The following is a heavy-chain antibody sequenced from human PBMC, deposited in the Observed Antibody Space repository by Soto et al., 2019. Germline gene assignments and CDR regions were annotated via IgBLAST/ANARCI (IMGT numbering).Heavy chain of an antibody. D-gene: IGHD3-9*01. V-gene: IGHV1-18*01. CDR3: ARVGVTYYDILTGYSPFDP. J-gene: IGHJ5*02. CDR2: ISAYNGNT. CDR1: GYTFTSYG. Sequence: QVQLVQSGAEVKKPGASVKVSCKASGYTFTSYGISWVRQAPGQGLEWMGWISAYNGNTNYAQKLQGRDTMTTDTSTSTAQMELRSLRSDDTAVYYCARVGVTYYDILTGYSPFDPWGQGTMVAVSS.